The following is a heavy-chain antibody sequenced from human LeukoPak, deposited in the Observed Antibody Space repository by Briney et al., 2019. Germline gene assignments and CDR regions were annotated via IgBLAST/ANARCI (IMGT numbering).Heavy chain of an antibody. D-gene: IGHD5-18*01. Sequence: ASVKVSCKASGYIFTGYYMHWVRQAPGQGLEWMGWINPNSGGTNYAQKFQGRVTMTRDTSISTAYMELSRLRSDDTAVYYCAWVTDRDPATSAFDIWGQGTMVTVSS. CDR1: GYIFTGYY. CDR2: INPNSGGT. J-gene: IGHJ3*02. CDR3: AWVTDRDPATSAFDI. V-gene: IGHV1-2*02.